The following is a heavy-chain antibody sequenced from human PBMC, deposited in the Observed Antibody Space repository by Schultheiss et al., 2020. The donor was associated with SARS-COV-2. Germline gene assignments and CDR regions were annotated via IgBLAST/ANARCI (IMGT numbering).Heavy chain of an antibody. D-gene: IGHD5-18*01. CDR1: GGSISSYY. Sequence: SETLSLTCTVSGGSISSYYWSWIRQPAGKGLEWIGRIYTSGSTNYNPSLKSRVSMSVDTSKNQFSLKLSSVTAADTAVYYCARQAEGGYSYGSSYYYYGLDVWGQGTTVTVSS. V-gene: IGHV4-4*07. CDR2: IYTSGST. CDR3: ARQAEGGYSYGSSYYYYGLDV. J-gene: IGHJ6*02.